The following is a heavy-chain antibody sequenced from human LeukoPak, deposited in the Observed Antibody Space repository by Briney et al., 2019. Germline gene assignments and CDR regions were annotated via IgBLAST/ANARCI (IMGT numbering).Heavy chain of an antibody. J-gene: IGHJ3*02. V-gene: IGHV3-15*01. CDR2: IKSKTDGGTT. CDR3: TTWDYCSSTSCYKSSAFDI. D-gene: IGHD2-2*02. Sequence: PGGSLRLSCAASGFTFSNAWMSWVRQAPGKGLEWVGRIKSKTDGGTTDYAAPVKGRFTISRDDSKNTLYLQMNSLKTEDTAVYYCTTWDYCSSTSCYKSSAFDIWGQGTMVTVSS. CDR1: GFTFSNAW.